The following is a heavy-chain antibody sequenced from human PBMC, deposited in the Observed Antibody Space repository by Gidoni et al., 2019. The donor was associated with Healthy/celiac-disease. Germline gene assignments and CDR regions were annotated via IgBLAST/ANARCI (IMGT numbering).Heavy chain of an antibody. CDR1: GVTFSSNG. D-gene: IGHD3-10*01. Sequence: QVQLVESGGGVVEPGRSLRLACAASGVTFSSNGRHWVRQAPGKGLEWVAVIWYDGSNKYYADSVKGRFTISRDNSKNTLYLQMNSLRAEDTAVYYCARDNYYGSGSYYYYGMDVWGQGTTVTVSS. CDR3: ARDNYYGSGSYYYYGMDV. CDR2: IWYDGSNK. J-gene: IGHJ6*02. V-gene: IGHV3-33*01.